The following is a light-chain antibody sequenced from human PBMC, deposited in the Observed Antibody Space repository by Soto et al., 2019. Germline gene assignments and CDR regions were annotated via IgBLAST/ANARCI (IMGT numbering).Light chain of an antibody. V-gene: IGKV3-20*01. CDR2: GAS. CDR3: QQYGSSSWT. Sequence: EIVLTQSPGTLSLSPGERATLSCGASQSVSSSHLAWYQQKPGQAPRLLIYGASNRATGIPDRFSGSGSGTDFTLTISRLEPEDFAVYYCQQYGSSSWTFGQGTKVEIK. J-gene: IGKJ1*01. CDR1: QSVSSSH.